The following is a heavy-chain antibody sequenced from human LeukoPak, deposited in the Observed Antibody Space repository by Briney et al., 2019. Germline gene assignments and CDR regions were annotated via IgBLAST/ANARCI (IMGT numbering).Heavy chain of an antibody. CDR1: GFTVSSNE. J-gene: IGHJ5*02. D-gene: IGHD2-21*02. Sequence: GGSLRLSCAASGFTVSSNEMSWVRQAPGKGLEWVSSISGGSTYYADSRKGRFTISRDNSKNTLYLQMNSLRAEDTAVYYCARDLAYCGGDCPNWFDPWGQGTLVTVSS. V-gene: IGHV3-38-3*01. CDR3: ARDLAYCGGDCPNWFDP. CDR2: ISGGST.